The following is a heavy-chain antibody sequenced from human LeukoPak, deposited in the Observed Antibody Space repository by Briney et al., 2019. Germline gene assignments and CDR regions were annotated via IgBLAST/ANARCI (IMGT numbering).Heavy chain of an antibody. V-gene: IGHV3-30*01. J-gene: IGHJ6*03. Sequence: GGSLRLSCAASGFTFSSYAMHWVRQAPGKGLEWGAVISYDGSNKYYADSVKGRFTITRDNSKNTLYLQMNSLRAEDTAVYYCARTHDYGPYYYYYYMDVWGKGTTVTVSS. D-gene: IGHD4-17*01. CDR2: ISYDGSNK. CDR3: ARTHDYGPYYYYYYMDV. CDR1: GFTFSSYA.